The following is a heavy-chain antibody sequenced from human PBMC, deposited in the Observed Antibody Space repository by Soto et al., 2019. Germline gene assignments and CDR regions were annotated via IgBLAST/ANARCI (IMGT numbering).Heavy chain of an antibody. CDR2: ISSSGSTI. CDR1: GCTFSDYY. V-gene: IGHV3-11*01. CDR3: ASDFIAAAAMGDYYGMDV. J-gene: IGHJ6*02. Sequence: QVQLVESGGGLFKPGGSLRLSCAGSGCTFSDYYMSWIRQSPGKGLEWVSYISSSGSTIYYADSVKGRFTISRDNAKNSLYMQMKSLRAEDTAVYYCASDFIAAAAMGDYYGMDVWGQGTTVTVSS. D-gene: IGHD6-13*01.